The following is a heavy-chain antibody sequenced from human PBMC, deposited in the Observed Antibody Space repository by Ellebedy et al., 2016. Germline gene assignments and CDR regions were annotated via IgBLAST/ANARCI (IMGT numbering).Heavy chain of an antibody. CDR1: GFTFSSYS. CDR2: ISSSSSYI. CDR3: ARDSYAYCSGGSCYP. J-gene: IGHJ5*02. D-gene: IGHD2-15*01. Sequence: GESLKISXAASGFTFSSYSMNWVRQAPGKGLEWVSSISSSSSYIYYADSVKGRFTISRDNAKNSLYLQMNSLRAEDTAVYYCARDSYAYCSGGSCYPWGQGTLVTVSS. V-gene: IGHV3-21*01.